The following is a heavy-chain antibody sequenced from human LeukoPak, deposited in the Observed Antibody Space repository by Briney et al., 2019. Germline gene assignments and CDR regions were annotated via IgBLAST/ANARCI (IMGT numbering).Heavy chain of an antibody. V-gene: IGHV5-10-1*01. CDR2: IDPSDSYT. D-gene: IGHD6-13*01. J-gene: IGHJ5*02. Sequence: GGSLKISCKGSGYSFTSHWITWVRQIPGKGLEWMGRIDPSDSYTNYSPSFRGHVTISIDKSIATAYLQWSSLQASDTAIYYCTNSSPGGPWGQGTLVTVSS. CDR3: TNSSPGGP. CDR1: GYSFTSHW.